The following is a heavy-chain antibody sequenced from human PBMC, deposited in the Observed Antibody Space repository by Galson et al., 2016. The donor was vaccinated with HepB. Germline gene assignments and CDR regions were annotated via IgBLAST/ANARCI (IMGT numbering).Heavy chain of an antibody. CDR2: VYYSGTT. V-gene: IGHV4-59*01. Sequence: ETLSLTCSVSGGAISDYYWSWIRQPPGKGLEWIGYVYYSGTTIYNPSLKSRVSISIDTSKNQFSLTLNSVTAADTAVYYCAGDLASGSHKGSGMDVWGQGTTVTVSS. CDR3: AGDLASGSHKGSGMDV. CDR1: GGAISDYY. J-gene: IGHJ6*02. D-gene: IGHD5-12*01.